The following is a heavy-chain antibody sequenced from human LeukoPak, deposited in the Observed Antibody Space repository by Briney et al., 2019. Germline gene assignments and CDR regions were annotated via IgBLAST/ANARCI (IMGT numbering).Heavy chain of an antibody. Sequence: SETLSLTCTVSGASIRSSFWNWIRQPPGRGLEWIGYLSMRGTTNYNPSLRSRITISADTSENQFSLKVSSVTAADTAVYYCTRNRGYYVNDYWGQGILVTVSS. J-gene: IGHJ4*02. V-gene: IGHV4-59*01. CDR3: TRNRGYYVNDY. CDR2: LSMRGTT. D-gene: IGHD1-26*01. CDR1: GASIRSSF.